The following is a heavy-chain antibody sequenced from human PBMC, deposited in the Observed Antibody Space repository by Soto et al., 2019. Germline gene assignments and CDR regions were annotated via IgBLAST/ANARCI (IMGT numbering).Heavy chain of an antibody. CDR1: GGPVSSGSYY. V-gene: IGHV4-61*01. J-gene: IGHJ3*02. CDR2: IYYSGST. CDR3: ARVGGAFDI. Sequence: PSETLSLTCTVSGGPVSSGSYYWSWIRQPPGKGLEWIGYIYYSGSTNYNPSLKSRVTISVDTSKNQFSLKLSSVTAADTAVYYCARVGGAFDIWGQGTMVTVSS.